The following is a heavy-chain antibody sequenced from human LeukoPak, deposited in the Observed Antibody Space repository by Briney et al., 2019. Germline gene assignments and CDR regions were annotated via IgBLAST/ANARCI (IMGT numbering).Heavy chain of an antibody. CDR2: IYYSGST. D-gene: IGHD2-21*02. V-gene: IGHV4-59*01. CDR3: ARVFRGVVTSNWFDP. J-gene: IGHJ5*02. CDR1: GGSISSYY. Sequence: SETLSLTCTVSGGSISSYYWSWIRQPPGKGLEWIGYIYYSGSTNYSPSLKSRLTILVDTSTNQFTLKLRSVTAADTAVYFCARVFRGVVTSNWFDPWGQGTLVTVSS.